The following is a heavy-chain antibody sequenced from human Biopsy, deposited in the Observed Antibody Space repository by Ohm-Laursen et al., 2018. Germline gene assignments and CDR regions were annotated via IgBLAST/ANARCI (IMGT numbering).Heavy chain of an antibody. V-gene: IGHV1-2*02. CDR1: GYTFTGQY. CDR2: INPHSGTT. CDR3: AKGQDLRGGAEYFQH. J-gene: IGHJ1*01. D-gene: IGHD2-15*01. Sequence: ASVKVSCKASGYTFTGQYLHWVRQVPGQGLEWMGWINPHSGTTKFAQDFQGRVTMTRDTSITTAYMELRRLRSDDTAVYYCAKGQDLRGGAEYFQHWGQGALVTVSA.